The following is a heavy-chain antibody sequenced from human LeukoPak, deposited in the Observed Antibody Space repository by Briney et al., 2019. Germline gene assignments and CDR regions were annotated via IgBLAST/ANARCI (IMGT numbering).Heavy chain of an antibody. CDR2: IKQDGSVK. Sequence: GGSLRLSCAASGFTFSSYWMSWVRQAPGKGLEWVANIKQDGSVKYYVDSVKGRFTISRDNAKNSLYLQMNSLRAEDTAVYYCARVGSTYYDFWSGPDNYMDVWGKGTTVTVSS. CDR1: GFTFSSYW. V-gene: IGHV3-7*01. CDR3: ARVGSTYYDFWSGPDNYMDV. D-gene: IGHD3-3*01. J-gene: IGHJ6*03.